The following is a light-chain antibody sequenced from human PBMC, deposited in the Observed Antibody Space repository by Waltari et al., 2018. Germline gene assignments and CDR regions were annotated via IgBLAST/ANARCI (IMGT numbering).Light chain of an antibody. CDR1: QSLSYNSNNKNY. CDR2: WAS. J-gene: IGKJ4*01. CDR3: QQYYSSPRT. Sequence: DILMTQFPESLAVFLGGRATIPCQSRQSLSYNSNNKNYLAWYQQKPGQPPKVLIYWASTRESGVPDRFSGSGSGTDFTLTISNLQAGDAAVYYCQQYYSSPRTFGGGTKVEIK. V-gene: IGKV4-1*01.